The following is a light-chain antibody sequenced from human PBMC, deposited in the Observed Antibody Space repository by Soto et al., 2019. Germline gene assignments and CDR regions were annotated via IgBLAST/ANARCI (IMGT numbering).Light chain of an antibody. CDR3: SSYAGSNNFPYV. V-gene: IGLV2-8*01. J-gene: IGLJ1*01. CDR2: EVS. Sequence: QSVLNQPPSASGSPGQSVTISCTGTSSDVGGYNYVSWYQQHPGKAPKLMIYEVSKRPSGVPDRFSGSKSGNTASLTVSGLQAEDEADYYCSSYAGSNNFPYVFGTGTKVTVL. CDR1: SSDVGGYNY.